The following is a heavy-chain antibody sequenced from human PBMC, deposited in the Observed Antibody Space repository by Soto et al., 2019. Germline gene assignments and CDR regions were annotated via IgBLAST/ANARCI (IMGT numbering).Heavy chain of an antibody. CDR3: AHVDTVRTVDS. CDR2: IYWDDDK. CDR1: GFSLSTTGVG. V-gene: IGHV2-5*02. J-gene: IGHJ4*02. Sequence: QITLKESGPTLVKPTQTLTLTCTFAGFSLSTTGVGVGWIRQPPGKALEWLALIYWDDDKRYSPSLKSRLTITMDTSKNQVVLTMTNMDPVDTATYYCAHVDTVRTVDSWGQGTLVTVSS. D-gene: IGHD5-18*01.